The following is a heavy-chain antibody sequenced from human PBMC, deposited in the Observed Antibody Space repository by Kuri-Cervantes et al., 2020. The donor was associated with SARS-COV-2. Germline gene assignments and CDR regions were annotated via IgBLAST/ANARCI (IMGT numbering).Heavy chain of an antibody. V-gene: IGHV1-69*10. Sequence: SVKVSCKASGGTFSSYAISWVRQAPGQGLEWMGGIIPIFGIANYAQKFQGRVTITADKSTSTAYMELSSLRSEDTAVYYCASGRYCSSTSCPNDEGWFDPWGQGTLVTVSS. CDR3: ASGRYCSSTSCPNDEGWFDP. D-gene: IGHD2-2*01. CDR1: GGTFSSYA. J-gene: IGHJ5*02. CDR2: IIPIFGIA.